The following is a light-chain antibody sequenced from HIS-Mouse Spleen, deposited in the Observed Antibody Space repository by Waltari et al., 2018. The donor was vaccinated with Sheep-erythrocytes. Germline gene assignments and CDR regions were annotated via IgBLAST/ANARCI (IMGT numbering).Light chain of an antibody. J-gene: IGKJ2*01. CDR2: AAS. CDR1: QGISSY. V-gene: IGKV1-9*01. CDR3: QQLNSYPHT. Sequence: DIQLTQSPSFLSASVGDRVTITCRASQGISSYLAWYQQKPVKAPKLLIYAASTLQSGVPSRFSGSGSGTEFTLTISSLQPEDFATYYCQQLNSYPHTFGQGTKLEI.